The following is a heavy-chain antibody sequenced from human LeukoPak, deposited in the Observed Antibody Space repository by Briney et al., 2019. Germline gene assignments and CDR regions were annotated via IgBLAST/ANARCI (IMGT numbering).Heavy chain of an antibody. CDR2: ISGSGDST. CDR3: AKERYYYDSSGYYY. J-gene: IGHJ4*02. D-gene: IGHD3-22*01. CDR1: GFTFSTYA. Sequence: GGSLRLSCAASGFTFSTYAVNWVRQAPGKGLEWVSTISGSGDSTYYADSVKGRFTISRDNSKDTLYLQMSSVRAEDTAVYYCAKERYYYDSSGYYYWGQGTLVTVSS. V-gene: IGHV3-23*01.